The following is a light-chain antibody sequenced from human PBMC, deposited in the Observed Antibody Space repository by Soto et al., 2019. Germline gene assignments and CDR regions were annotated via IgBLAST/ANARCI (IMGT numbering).Light chain of an antibody. CDR1: QSIRYI. V-gene: IGKV3-15*01. J-gene: IGKJ2*01. CDR2: DVS. CDR3: HQYSDHMYT. Sequence: EIVMTQSPATLSVSPGESATLSCRASQSIRYILAWYQQRPGQSPRLLIYDVSTRATGIPARFRGSGSATEFTLTISSLQSEDFAVYYCHQYSDHMYTFGQGTKLVIK.